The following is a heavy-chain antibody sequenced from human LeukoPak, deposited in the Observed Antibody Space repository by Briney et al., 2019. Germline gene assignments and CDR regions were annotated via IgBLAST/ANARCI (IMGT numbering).Heavy chain of an antibody. CDR1: GFTFSSYE. D-gene: IGHD1-14*01. CDR3: ARDIMRAHYYGMDV. CDR2: ISSSGSTI. V-gene: IGHV3-48*03. J-gene: IGHJ6*02. Sequence: GGSLRLSCAASGFTFSSYEMNWVRQAPGKGLEWVSYISSSGSTIYYADSVKGRFTISRDNAKNSLYLQMNSLRAEDTAVYYCARDIMRAHYYGMDVWGQGTTVTVSS.